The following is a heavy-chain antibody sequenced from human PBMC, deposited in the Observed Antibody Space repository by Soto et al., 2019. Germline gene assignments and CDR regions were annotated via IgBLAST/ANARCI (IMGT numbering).Heavy chain of an antibody. Sequence: EEQLLESGGDLVQPGGSLRLSCAASGFTVSNNYMSCVRQAPGKGLEWVSLIYSGGSTYYADSVKGRFTISRDSSKNTLYLQMNSLRAEDTAMYYCAAYSHKGYWGQGTLVTVSS. CDR2: IYSGGST. D-gene: IGHD3-16*01. J-gene: IGHJ4*02. V-gene: IGHV3-66*01. CDR3: AAYSHKGY. CDR1: GFTVSNNY.